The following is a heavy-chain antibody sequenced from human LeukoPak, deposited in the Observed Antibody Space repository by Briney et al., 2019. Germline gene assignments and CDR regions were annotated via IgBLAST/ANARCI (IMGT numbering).Heavy chain of an antibody. CDR1: GGSISSSSYY. D-gene: IGHD3-3*01. CDR2: IYYSGST. V-gene: IGHV4-39*01. J-gene: IGHJ6*02. CDR3: ARHRTHDFWSGPVSGGMDV. Sequence: SETLSLTCTVSGGSISSSSYYWGWIRQPPGKGLEWIGSIYYSGSTYYNPSLKSRVTISVDTSKNQFSLKPSSVTAADTAVYYCARHRTHDFWSGPVSGGMDVWGQGTTVTVSS.